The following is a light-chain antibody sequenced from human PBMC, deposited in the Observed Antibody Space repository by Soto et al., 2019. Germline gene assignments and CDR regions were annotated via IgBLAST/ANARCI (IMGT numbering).Light chain of an antibody. CDR2: WES. CDR3: QKYFSTPIT. CDR1: QSVLYSSNNKNY. Sequence: DIVMTQSPDSLAVSLGERATINCKSSQSVLYSSNNKNYLAWYQQKPGQPPKLLIYWESTRESGVPVSFSGSGYVTDFTLNMNSLQDEDVAVYYCQKYFSTPITVGQGTKLEIK. J-gene: IGKJ2*01. V-gene: IGKV4-1*01.